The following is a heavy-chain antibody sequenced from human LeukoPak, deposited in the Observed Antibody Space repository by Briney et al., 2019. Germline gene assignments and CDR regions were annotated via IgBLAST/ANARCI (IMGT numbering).Heavy chain of an antibody. CDR2: TYYSGTT. Sequence: SETLSLTCTVSGGSITNYYGGWIRQTPGRGLELIGYTYYSGTTNYNPSLQSRVSISVDTSKKQFSLRLTSVTAADTAVYYCARSPGGGFDIWGQGTMVTVSS. D-gene: IGHD2-15*01. CDR3: ARSPGGGFDI. J-gene: IGHJ3*02. V-gene: IGHV4-59*01. CDR1: GGSITNYY.